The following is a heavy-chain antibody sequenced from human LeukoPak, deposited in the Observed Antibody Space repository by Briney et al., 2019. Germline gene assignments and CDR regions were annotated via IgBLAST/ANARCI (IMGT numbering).Heavy chain of an antibody. J-gene: IGHJ4*02. D-gene: IGHD6-6*01. CDR1: GFTFNSYS. CDR2: ISTSSTNI. CDR3: ARHRSRGSSSAGVDY. V-gene: IGHV3-21*04. Sequence: GGSLTLSCKVSGFTFNSYSMNWVRQAPGKGLEWVSSISTSSTNIYYADSVKGGFTLSRDDAKNSLYLQRNSLGAEDTAVYYCARHRSRGSSSAGVDYWGQGVLVTVSS.